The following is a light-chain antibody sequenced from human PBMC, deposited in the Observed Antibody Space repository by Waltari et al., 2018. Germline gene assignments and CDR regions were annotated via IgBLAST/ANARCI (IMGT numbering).Light chain of an antibody. CDR2: DVS. J-gene: IGLJ1*01. CDR1: SRDVGAYTS. V-gene: IGLV2-14*03. CDR3: TSYTSRNTLV. Sequence: QSALTQPASVSGSPGQSITISCTGTSRDVGAYTSISWYQQHPGKVPKVMIFDVSNRPSGVSNRFSGSKSGNTASLTISGLQAEDEADCYCTSYTSRNTLVFGSGTKVTVL.